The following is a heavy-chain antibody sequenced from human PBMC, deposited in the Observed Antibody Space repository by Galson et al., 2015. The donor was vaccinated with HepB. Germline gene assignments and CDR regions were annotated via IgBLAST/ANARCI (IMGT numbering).Heavy chain of an antibody. CDR2: VYSSGSS. V-gene: IGHV4-4*07. CDR3: AKVKGGFGDYGVFDY. Sequence: LSLTCTVSGTSISPYYWIWIRQSAGKGLEWIGRVYSSGSSNYNPSLKSRVSMSVDTSKSQFSLKLNSVTAADTAVYYCAKVKGGFGDYGVFDYWGQDILVIVSS. J-gene: IGHJ4*02. CDR1: GTSISPYY. D-gene: IGHD4-17*01.